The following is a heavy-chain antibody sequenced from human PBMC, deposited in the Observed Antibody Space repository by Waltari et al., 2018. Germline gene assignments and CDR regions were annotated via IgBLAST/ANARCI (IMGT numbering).Heavy chain of an antibody. CDR1: GVSISRYY. J-gene: IGHJ5*02. D-gene: IGHD1-7*01. V-gene: IGHV4-59*01. CDR2: IHNSGTT. Sequence: QVQLQESGPGLVKPSETLSLSCTVSGVSISRYYWTWIRQPPGRGPEWIGHIHNSGTTNYNPSLKSRVTMSLDTSKNQFSLRLNSVTAADTAIYYCAREIDWNYDNWFDPWGQGTLVTVSS. CDR3: AREIDWNYDNWFDP.